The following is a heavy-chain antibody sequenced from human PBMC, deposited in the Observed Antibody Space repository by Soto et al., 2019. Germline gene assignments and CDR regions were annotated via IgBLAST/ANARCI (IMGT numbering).Heavy chain of an antibody. Sequence: GASVKVSCKVSGYTLTELSMHWVRQAPGKGLEWMGGFDPEDGETIYAQKFQGRVTMTEDTSTDTAYMELSSLRSEDTAVYYCATRRGYSGYDEFDYWGQGTLVTVSS. J-gene: IGHJ4*02. CDR1: GYTLTELS. CDR3: ATRRGYSGYDEFDY. D-gene: IGHD5-12*01. CDR2: FDPEDGET. V-gene: IGHV1-24*01.